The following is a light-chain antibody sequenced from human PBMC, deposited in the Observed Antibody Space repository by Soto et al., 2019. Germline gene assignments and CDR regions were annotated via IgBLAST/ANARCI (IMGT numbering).Light chain of an antibody. CDR2: GAS. Sequence: EIVMTQSPATLSASPGERATLSCRASQSVSSNLAWYQQKPGQAPRLLIYGASTRATGIPARFSGSGSGTEFTLTISSLQSEDFAVYYCQQYKNGWTFGQGTKVDIK. CDR1: QSVSSN. CDR3: QQYKNGWT. J-gene: IGKJ1*01. V-gene: IGKV3-15*01.